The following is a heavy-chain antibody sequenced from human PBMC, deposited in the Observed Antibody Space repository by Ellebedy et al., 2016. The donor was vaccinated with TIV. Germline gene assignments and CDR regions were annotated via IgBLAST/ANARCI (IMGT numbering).Heavy chain of an antibody. Sequence: MPSETLSLTCTVSGGSISSSSYCWGWLRLPPGKGLEWIGNIYYSGSTYYNPSLQSRVTISVDTSKNQFSLRLNSVTAADTAVYYCARFVRATKAFDIWGQGTMVTVSS. D-gene: IGHD5-12*01. CDR3: ARFVRATKAFDI. J-gene: IGHJ3*02. V-gene: IGHV4-39*07. CDR1: GGSISSSSYC. CDR2: IYYSGST.